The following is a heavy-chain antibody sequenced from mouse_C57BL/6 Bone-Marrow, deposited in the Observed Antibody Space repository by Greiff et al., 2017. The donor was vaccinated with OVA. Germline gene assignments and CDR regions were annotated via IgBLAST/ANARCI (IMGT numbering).Heavy chain of an antibody. Sequence: QVQLQQPGAELVKPGASVKLSCKASGYTFTSYWMHWVKQRPGQGLEWIGMIHPNSGSTNYNEKFKSKATLTVDKSSSTAYMQLSSLTSEDSAVYYCASPITTVVENYFDYWGQGTTLTVSS. J-gene: IGHJ2*01. CDR1: GYTFTSYW. D-gene: IGHD1-1*01. CDR2: IHPNSGST. V-gene: IGHV1-64*01. CDR3: ASPITTVVENYFDY.